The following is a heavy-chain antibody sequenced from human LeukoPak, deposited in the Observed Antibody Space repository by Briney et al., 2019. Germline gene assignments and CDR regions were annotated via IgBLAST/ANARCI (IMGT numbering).Heavy chain of an antibody. Sequence: GGSLRLSCAASGFTFSTYAMSWVRQAPGKGLEWVSGISASGVTTFYADSVQGRFTISRDNSKNTLYLQMNSLRAEDTAVYYCARDQPAGSGGRSYWGQGTLVTVSS. D-gene: IGHD1-26*01. V-gene: IGHV3-23*01. J-gene: IGHJ4*02. CDR1: GFTFSTYA. CDR2: ISASGVTT. CDR3: ARDQPAGSGGRSY.